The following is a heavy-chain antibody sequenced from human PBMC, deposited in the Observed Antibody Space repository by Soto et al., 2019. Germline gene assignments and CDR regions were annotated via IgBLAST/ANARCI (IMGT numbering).Heavy chain of an antibody. Sequence: ASVKVSCKASGGTFSSYAISWVRQAPGQGLEWMGGIIPTFGTANYAQKFQGRVTITADESTSTAYMELSSLRSEDTAVYYCARDGKDYYDSSGYWDYFDYWGQGTLVTVSS. CDR2: IIPTFGTA. CDR3: ARDGKDYYDSSGYWDYFDY. CDR1: GGTFSSYA. J-gene: IGHJ4*02. V-gene: IGHV1-69*13. D-gene: IGHD3-22*01.